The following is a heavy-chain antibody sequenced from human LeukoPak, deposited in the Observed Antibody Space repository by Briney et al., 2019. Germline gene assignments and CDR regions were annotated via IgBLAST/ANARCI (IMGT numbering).Heavy chain of an antibody. D-gene: IGHD2-15*01. Sequence: SETLSLTCTVSGGSISSYYWSWIRQPPGKGLEWIGYIYYSGSTNYNPSLESRVTISVDTSKNQFSLKLSSVTAADTAVYYCATLSVVAATRSDAFDIWGQGTMVTVSS. V-gene: IGHV4-59*01. CDR2: IYYSGST. CDR3: ATLSVVAATRSDAFDI. CDR1: GGSISSYY. J-gene: IGHJ3*02.